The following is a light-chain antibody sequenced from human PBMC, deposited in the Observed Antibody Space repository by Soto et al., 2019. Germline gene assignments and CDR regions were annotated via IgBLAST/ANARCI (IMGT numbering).Light chain of an antibody. Sequence: DIQMTQSPSSLSASVGDRVSITCRASQSISSYLNWYQQKPDKAPNLLIYVASTLESGVPSRVSGSGSGTAITLIISGLQPEDFATYYCQQGFRTPYTFGQGTKLEIK. J-gene: IGKJ2*01. V-gene: IGKV1-39*01. CDR3: QQGFRTPYT. CDR2: VAS. CDR1: QSISSY.